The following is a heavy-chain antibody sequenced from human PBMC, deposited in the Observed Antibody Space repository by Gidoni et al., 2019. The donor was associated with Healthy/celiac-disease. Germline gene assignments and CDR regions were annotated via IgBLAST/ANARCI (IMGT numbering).Heavy chain of an antibody. CDR1: GFTFSSYA. J-gene: IGHJ4*02. CDR2: ISYDGSNK. D-gene: IGHD4-17*01. V-gene: IGHV3-30*04. CDR3: ARGGRATVTVDY. Sequence: QVQLVESGGGVVQPGRSLRLSCAASGFTFSSYAMHWVRQAPGKGLEWVAVISYDGSNKYYADSVKGRFTISRDNSKNTLYLQMNSLRAEDTAVYYCARGGRATVTVDYWGQGTLVTVSS.